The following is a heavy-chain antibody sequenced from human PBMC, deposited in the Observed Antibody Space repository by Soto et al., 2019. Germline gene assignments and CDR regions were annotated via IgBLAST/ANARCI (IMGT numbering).Heavy chain of an antibody. CDR3: ARAGSENDY. Sequence: GGSLRLSCAASGFTFSNYWMSWVRQAPGKGLEWVANIKQDGSGRNYVDSVKGRFTISRDNAKNSLYLQLNSLRAEDTAVYYCARAGSENDYWGQGPLVTVSS. CDR1: GFTFSNYW. D-gene: IGHD3-10*01. V-gene: IGHV3-7*05. CDR2: IKQDGSGR. J-gene: IGHJ4*02.